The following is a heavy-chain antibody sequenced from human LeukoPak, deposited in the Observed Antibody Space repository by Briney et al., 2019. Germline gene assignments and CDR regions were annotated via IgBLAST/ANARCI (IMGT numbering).Heavy chain of an antibody. D-gene: IGHD2-8*02. CDR1: GFTFSSYA. CDR3: AKDSLVADYYFDY. V-gene: IGHV3-23*01. CDR2: ISGSGGST. J-gene: IGHJ4*02. Sequence: GGSLRLSCAASGFTFSSYAMSWVRQAPGKGLEWVSAISGSGGSTYYADSVKGRFTISRDDSKNTLYLQMNSLRAEDTAVYYRAKDSLVADYYFDYWGQGTLVTVSS.